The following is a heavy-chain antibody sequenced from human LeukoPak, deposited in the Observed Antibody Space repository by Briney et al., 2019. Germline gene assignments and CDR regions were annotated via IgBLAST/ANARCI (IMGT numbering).Heavy chain of an antibody. CDR3: AKDSSLDYTPPY. D-gene: IGHD4-11*01. Sequence: GGSLRLSCAASGFTFITYAMNWVRQAPGKGLEWVSGISGSGGNTYYADSVKGRFTISRDNSKNTLYLQMNSLRPEDTAVYYCAKDSSLDYTPPYWGQGTLVTVSS. V-gene: IGHV3-23*01. J-gene: IGHJ4*02. CDR1: GFTFITYA. CDR2: ISGSGGNT.